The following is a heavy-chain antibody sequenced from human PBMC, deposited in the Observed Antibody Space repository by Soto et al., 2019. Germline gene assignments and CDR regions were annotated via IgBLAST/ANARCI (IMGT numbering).Heavy chain of an antibody. CDR3: VKQETIFGVVITYYFDS. D-gene: IGHD3-3*01. Sequence: PGGSLRLSCAASGFTFSSYGMNWVRQAPGKGLEWVSAISGSGGSTYYADSVKGRFTISRDNSKSTLYLQMNSLRAEDTAVYYCVKQETIFGVVITYYFDSWGQGTLVTVSS. CDR2: ISGSGGST. CDR1: GFTFSSYG. V-gene: IGHV3-23*01. J-gene: IGHJ4*02.